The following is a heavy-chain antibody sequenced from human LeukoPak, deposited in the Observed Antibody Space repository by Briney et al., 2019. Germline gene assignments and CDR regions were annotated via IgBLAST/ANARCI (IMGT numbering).Heavy chain of an antibody. CDR2: ISSSSSYI. CDR3: ARGGPPYALDI. CDR1: GFTFSSYG. D-gene: IGHD1-14*01. Sequence: GGSLRLSCAASGFTFSSYGMHWVRQAPGKGLEWVSSISSSSSYIYYADSVKGRFTISRDNAKNSLYLQMNSLRVEDTAVYYCARGGPPYALDIWGQGTMVTVSS. V-gene: IGHV3-21*01. J-gene: IGHJ3*02.